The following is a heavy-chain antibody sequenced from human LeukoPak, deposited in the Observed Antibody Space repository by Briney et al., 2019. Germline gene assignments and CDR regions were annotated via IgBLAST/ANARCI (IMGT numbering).Heavy chain of an antibody. CDR3: ARVLGPMYHDAFDI. D-gene: IGHD1-26*01. V-gene: IGHV4-4*02. CDR1: GGSITSTNY. Sequence: PSGTLSLTCGVSGGSITSTNYWTWVRQPPGKGLEWIGEVNLQGSTNYNPSLMGRVAISVDMSENHISLQLTSVTAADTAVYYCARVLGPMYHDAFDIWGLGTMVTVSS. J-gene: IGHJ3*02. CDR2: VNLQGST.